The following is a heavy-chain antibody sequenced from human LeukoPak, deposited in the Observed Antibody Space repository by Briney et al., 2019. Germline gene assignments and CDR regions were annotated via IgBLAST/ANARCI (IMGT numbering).Heavy chain of an antibody. D-gene: IGHD6-19*01. CDR1: GGSISSGGYY. CDR3: ARAGGLRIAVAPIGC. J-gene: IGHJ4*02. CDR2: IYSGGGT. Sequence: LSLTCTVSGGSISSGGYYMSWVRQAPGKGLEWVSVIYSGGGTFYADSVKGRFTISRDNSKNMLYLQMNSLRAEDTAVYYCARAGGLRIAVAPIGCWGQGTLVTVSS. V-gene: IGHV3-53*01.